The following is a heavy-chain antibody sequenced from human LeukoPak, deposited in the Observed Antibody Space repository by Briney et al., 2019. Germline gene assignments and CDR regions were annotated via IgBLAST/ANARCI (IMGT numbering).Heavy chain of an antibody. CDR2: IYYSGST. V-gene: IGHV4-59*01. J-gene: IGHJ4*02. CDR1: GDSISGYY. D-gene: IGHD3-22*01. CDR3: ARDRYHYDSSGYYIVSFFDY. Sequence: ASETLSLTCTVSGDSISGYYWSWIRQPPGKGLEWIGYIYYSGSTNYNPSLKSRVTMSVDTSKNQFSLKLSSVTAADTAVYYCARDRYHYDSSGYYIVSFFDYWGQGALVTVSS.